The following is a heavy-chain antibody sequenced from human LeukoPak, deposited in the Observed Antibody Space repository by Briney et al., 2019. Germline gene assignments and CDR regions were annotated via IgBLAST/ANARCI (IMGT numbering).Heavy chain of an antibody. CDR3: ARGGAGSGYGFDY. CDR1: GYTFTGYY. V-gene: IGHV1-2*02. J-gene: IGHJ4*02. Sequence: ASVKVSCKASGYTFTGYYMHWVRQAPGQGLEWMGWINPNTGGTNYVQKFQGRVTMTRDTSINTAYMELSRLRSDDTAVYYCARGGAGSGYGFDYRGQGTLVTASS. D-gene: IGHD5-12*01. CDR2: INPNTGGT.